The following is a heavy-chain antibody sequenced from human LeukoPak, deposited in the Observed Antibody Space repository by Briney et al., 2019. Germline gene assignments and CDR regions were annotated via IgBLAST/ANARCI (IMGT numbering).Heavy chain of an antibody. CDR1: GFTVSSNY. Sequence: GGSLRLSCAASGFTVSSNYMSWFRQAPGKGLEWVGFIRSKACGGTTEYAASVKGRFTISRDDSKSIAYLQMNSLKTDDTAVYYCTRGGDRYYDSSAWLGFYWGQGALVTVPS. D-gene: IGHD3-22*01. J-gene: IGHJ4*02. CDR2: IRSKACGGTT. V-gene: IGHV3-49*03. CDR3: TRGGDRYYDSSAWLGFY.